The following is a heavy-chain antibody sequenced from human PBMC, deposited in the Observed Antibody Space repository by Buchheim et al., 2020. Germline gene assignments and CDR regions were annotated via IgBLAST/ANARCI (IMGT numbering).Heavy chain of an antibody. Sequence: EVQLLESGGGLVQPGGSLRLSCAASGFTFSSYAMSWVRQAPGKGLEWVSAISDSGGSTYYADSVKGRFTISRDNSKNTLYLQMNSLRAEDTAVYYCAKVAHYYDSSGYFYYFDYWGQGTL. CDR1: GFTFSSYA. D-gene: IGHD3-22*01. J-gene: IGHJ4*02. V-gene: IGHV3-23*01. CDR3: AKVAHYYDSSGYFYYFDY. CDR2: ISDSGGST.